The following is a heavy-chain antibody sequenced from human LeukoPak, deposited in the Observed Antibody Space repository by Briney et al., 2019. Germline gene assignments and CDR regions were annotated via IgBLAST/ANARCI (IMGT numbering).Heavy chain of an antibody. D-gene: IGHD6-13*01. J-gene: IGHJ3*02. CDR2: IIPILGIA. CDR1: GGTFSSYA. Sequence: SVKVSCKASGGTFSSYAISWVRQAPGQGLEWMGRIIPILGIANYAQKFQGRVTITADKSTSTAYMELSSLRSEDTAVYYCARDRPMSSESSSLTYVAFDIWGQGTMVTVSS. V-gene: IGHV1-69*04. CDR3: ARDRPMSSESSSLTYVAFDI.